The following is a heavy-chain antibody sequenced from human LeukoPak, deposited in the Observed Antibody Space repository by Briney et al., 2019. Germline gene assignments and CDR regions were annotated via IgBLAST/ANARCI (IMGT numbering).Heavy chain of an antibody. D-gene: IGHD6-13*01. J-gene: IGHJ5*02. V-gene: IGHV1-46*01. Sequence: ASVKVSCKASGYTFTSYGISCGPQAPGQGLEWMGRINLSGGTTSYAQKFQGRVTMTRETSTSTAYMELSSLRSEDTAVYYCARAAQQLVRGPENWFDPWGQGTLVTVSS. CDR3: ARAAQQLVRGPENWFDP. CDR1: GYTFTSYG. CDR2: INLSGGTT.